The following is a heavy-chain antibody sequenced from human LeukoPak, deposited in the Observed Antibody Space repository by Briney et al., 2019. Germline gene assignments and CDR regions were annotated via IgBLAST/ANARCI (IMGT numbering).Heavy chain of an antibody. V-gene: IGHV4-59*08. Sequence: TSETLSLTCTVSGGSISSYYWSWIRQPPGKGLEWIGYIYYSGSTNYNPSLKSRVTISVDTSKNQFSLKLSSVTAADTAVYYCASLKDTTVSYFDYWGQGTLVTVSS. CDR3: ASLKDTTVSYFDY. CDR1: GGSISSYY. CDR2: IYYSGST. D-gene: IGHD4-17*01. J-gene: IGHJ4*02.